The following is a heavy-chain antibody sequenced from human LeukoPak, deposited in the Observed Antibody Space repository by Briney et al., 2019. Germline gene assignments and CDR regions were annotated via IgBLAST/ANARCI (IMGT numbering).Heavy chain of an antibody. J-gene: IGHJ4*02. D-gene: IGHD1-26*01. Sequence: GSLRLSCAASGFTFSNYWMGWVRQAPGKGLEWVANIKQDGSQKYFGDSVKGRFTISRDNAENSLFLQMSSLRDEDTAVYYCARDSGSYHFDSCWGQGTLVTVSS. CDR3: ARDSGSYHFDSC. CDR1: GFTFSNYW. CDR2: IKQDGSQK. V-gene: IGHV3-7*01.